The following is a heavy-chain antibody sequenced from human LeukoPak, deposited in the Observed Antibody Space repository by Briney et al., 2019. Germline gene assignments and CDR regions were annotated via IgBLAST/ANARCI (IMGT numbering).Heavy chain of an antibody. CDR3: ARDDYDILTGYDY. Sequence: GGCLSLSCAASGFTFSSYAMSWVRQAPGKGLEWVSAISGSGGSTYYADSVKGRFTISRDNSKNTLYLQMNSLRAEDTAVYYCARDDYDILTGYDYWGQGTLVTVSS. D-gene: IGHD3-9*01. J-gene: IGHJ4*02. V-gene: IGHV3-23*01. CDR1: GFTFSSYA. CDR2: ISGSGGST.